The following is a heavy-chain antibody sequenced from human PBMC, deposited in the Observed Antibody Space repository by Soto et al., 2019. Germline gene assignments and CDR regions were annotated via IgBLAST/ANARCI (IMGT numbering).Heavy chain of an antibody. CDR1: GGSISSSSYY. Sequence: SETLSLTCTVSGGSISSSSYYWGWIRQPPGKGLEWFGSIYYSGSTYYNPSLKSRVTISVDTSKNPFSLKLSSVTAADTAVYYCARPRGVRGVDAFDIWGQGTMVTVSS. CDR2: IYYSGST. J-gene: IGHJ3*02. V-gene: IGHV4-39*01. CDR3: ARPRGVRGVDAFDI. D-gene: IGHD3-10*01.